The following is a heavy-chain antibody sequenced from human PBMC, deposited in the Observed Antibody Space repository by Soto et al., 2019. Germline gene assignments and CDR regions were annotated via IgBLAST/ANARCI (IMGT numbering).Heavy chain of an antibody. Sequence: EVQLVETGGGLIQPGGSLTLSCEASGFTVSTTYMNWVRQAPGKGLEWVSVIYSGGSTYYADSVKGRSTISRDTSKNTVFLQMNGLGAEDTAVYYCARGSSSSARYMDVWGKGTTVTVSS. V-gene: IGHV3-53*02. J-gene: IGHJ6*03. CDR1: GFTVSTTY. CDR2: IYSGGST. D-gene: IGHD2-15*01. CDR3: ARGSSSSARYMDV.